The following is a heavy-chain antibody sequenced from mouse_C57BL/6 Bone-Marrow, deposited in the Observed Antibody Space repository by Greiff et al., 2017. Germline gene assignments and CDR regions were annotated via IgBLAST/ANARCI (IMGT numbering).Heavy chain of an antibody. Sequence: QVQLQQPGAELVMPGASVKLSCKASGYTFTSYWIHWVKQRPGQGLEWIGEIDPSDSYTNYNQKFKGKSTLTVDKSSSTAYMQLSSLTSEDSAVYYCARCGYLYYFDYWGQGTTLTVSS. CDR3: ARCGYLYYFDY. CDR2: IDPSDSYT. D-gene: IGHD2-2*01. J-gene: IGHJ2*01. V-gene: IGHV1-69*01. CDR1: GYTFTSYW.